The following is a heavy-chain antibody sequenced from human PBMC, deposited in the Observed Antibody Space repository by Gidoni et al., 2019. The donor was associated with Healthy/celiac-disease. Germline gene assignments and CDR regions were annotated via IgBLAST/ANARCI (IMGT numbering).Heavy chain of an antibody. CDR1: GFTFSSYW. J-gene: IGHJ6*02. Sequence: EVQLVESGGGLVQPGGSLRLYCAASGFTFSSYWMSWVRRAPGKGLEWVANIKQNGSEKYYGDSVKGRFTISRDNAKNSLDLQMNSLRAEDTAGYYCARDSVSADFWSGSDPVYYYYGMDVWGQGTTVTVSS. CDR2: IKQNGSEK. D-gene: IGHD3-3*01. CDR3: ARDSVSADFWSGSDPVYYYYGMDV. V-gene: IGHV3-7*01.